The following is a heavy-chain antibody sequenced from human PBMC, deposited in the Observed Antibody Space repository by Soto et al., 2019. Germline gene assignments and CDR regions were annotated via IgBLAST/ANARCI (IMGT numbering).Heavy chain of an antibody. CDR1: GISVSTSDYY. CDR3: AGFVVPASRNSDFDY. Sequence: LSLTCTVSGISVSTSDYYWGWVRQPPGKGLDWIGNIYYSGSTFYNPSLRSRVTLSVDTSKNQFSLRLNSVTVADTAVYFCAGFVVPASRNSDFDYWGQGTLVTVSS. J-gene: IGHJ4*02. V-gene: IGHV4-39*01. D-gene: IGHD2-15*01. CDR2: IYYSGST.